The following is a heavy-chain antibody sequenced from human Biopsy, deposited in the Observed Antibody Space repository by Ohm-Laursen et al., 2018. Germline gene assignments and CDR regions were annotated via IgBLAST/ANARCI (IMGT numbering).Heavy chain of an antibody. V-gene: IGHV3-48*03. CDR3: ATDDYSGDSAY. Sequence: SLRLSCAASGFAFNLYEMNWVRQAPGKGMEWISYIYGGGSPVSYADSVKGRFTISRDNAQNSMYLQMNSLRADDTAVYYCATDDYSGDSAYWGQGTLVTVSS. CDR1: GFAFNLYE. CDR2: IYGGGSPV. D-gene: IGHD4-23*01. J-gene: IGHJ4*02.